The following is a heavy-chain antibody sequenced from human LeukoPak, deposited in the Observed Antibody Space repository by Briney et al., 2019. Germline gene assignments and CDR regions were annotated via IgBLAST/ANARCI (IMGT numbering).Heavy chain of an antibody. V-gene: IGHV3-23*01. CDR2: ITGSGGNT. J-gene: IGHJ4*02. CDR3: TRQLINGRGFDC. CDR1: GFTFSTYA. Sequence: GGSLRLSCAASGFTFSTYAMSWVRQAPGKGLEWVSAITGSGGNTYYADSVKGRVTISRDNSKNTLYLQVNSLRAEDTAVYFCTRQLINGRGFDCWGQGTLVTVSS. D-gene: IGHD3-10*01.